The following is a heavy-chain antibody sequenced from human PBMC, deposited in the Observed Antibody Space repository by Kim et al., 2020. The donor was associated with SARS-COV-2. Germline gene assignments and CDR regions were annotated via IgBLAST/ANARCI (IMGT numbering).Heavy chain of an antibody. J-gene: IGHJ5*02. Sequence: WYNDLAVSVKSRITINPDTSKNQFSLQRTSVTPEDTAVYYCARGGGYILDPWGQGTLVTVSS. CDR3: ARGGGYILDP. CDR2: WYN. V-gene: IGHV6-1*01. D-gene: IGHD3-22*01.